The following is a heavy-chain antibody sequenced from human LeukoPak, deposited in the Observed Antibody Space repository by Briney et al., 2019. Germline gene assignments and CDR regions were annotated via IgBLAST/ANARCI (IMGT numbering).Heavy chain of an antibody. D-gene: IGHD4-17*01. CDR1: GGSISSSNYY. CDR2: IYYSGST. Sequence: PSETLSLTCTVSGGSISSSNYYWGWIRQPPGKGLEWIGSIYYSGSTYYNPSLKSRVTISVDTSKNQFSLKLSSVTAADTAVYYCARGKYGDYLIDYWGQGTLVTVSS. V-gene: IGHV4-39*07. J-gene: IGHJ4*02. CDR3: ARGKYGDYLIDY.